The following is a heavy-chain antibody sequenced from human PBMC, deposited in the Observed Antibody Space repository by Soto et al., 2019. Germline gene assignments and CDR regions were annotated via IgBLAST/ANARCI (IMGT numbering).Heavy chain of an antibody. CDR3: ATRTYYGDRCMDV. Sequence: QVHLQESGPGLVKPSGTLSLTCAVSGGSITITNWWNWVRQPPGKGLEWIGEIFHSGGTNYNPYLKSRVTMSVDKSKNQCSLNLSSVTAADTAMYYCATRTYYGDRCMDVWGQGTTVTVSS. D-gene: IGHD4-17*01. V-gene: IGHV4-4*02. CDR1: GGSITITNW. J-gene: IGHJ6*02. CDR2: IFHSGGT.